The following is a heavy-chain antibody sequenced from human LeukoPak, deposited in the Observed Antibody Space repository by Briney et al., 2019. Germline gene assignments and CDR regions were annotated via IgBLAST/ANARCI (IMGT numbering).Heavy chain of an antibody. CDR3: ARGGYGPGSHYRY. CDR2: IDHTGSI. J-gene: IGHJ4*02. D-gene: IGHD3-10*01. Sequence: SETLSLTCAVNAGSFTGYYWSWIRQPPGKGLERIGEIDHTGSINYNPSLRSRVTISVDTFKNQFSLNLRSVTAADRAIYYCARGGYGPGSHYRYWGQGTLVTVSS. CDR1: AGSFTGYY. V-gene: IGHV4-34*01.